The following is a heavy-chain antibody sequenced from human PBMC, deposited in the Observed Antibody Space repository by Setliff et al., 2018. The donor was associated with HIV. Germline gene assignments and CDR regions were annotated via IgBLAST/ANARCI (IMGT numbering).Heavy chain of an antibody. Sequence: PSETLSLTCTVSGGSITSGSYYWSWIRQPAGKGLEWIGHIYTSGSPNYNPSLKSRVTISVDTSKSQFSLKLSSVTAADTAVYYCARGDWGSDFDYWGQGTLVTVSS. J-gene: IGHJ4*02. V-gene: IGHV4-61*09. CDR3: ARGDWGSDFDY. CDR2: IYTSGSP. D-gene: IGHD7-27*01. CDR1: GGSITSGSYY.